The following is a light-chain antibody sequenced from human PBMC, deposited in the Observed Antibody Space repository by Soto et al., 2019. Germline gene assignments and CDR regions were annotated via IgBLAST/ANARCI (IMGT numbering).Light chain of an antibody. Sequence: QSGLTQPPSASGTPGQRVTISCSGSNSNIGTNAVNWYQQIPGTAPKLLIYNNNQRPSGVPDRFSGSKSGTSASLAISGLQSEDEADYPCATWDDTLRTWVFGGGTKLTVL. CDR1: NSNIGTNA. J-gene: IGLJ3*02. CDR3: ATWDDTLRTWV. V-gene: IGLV1-44*01. CDR2: NNN.